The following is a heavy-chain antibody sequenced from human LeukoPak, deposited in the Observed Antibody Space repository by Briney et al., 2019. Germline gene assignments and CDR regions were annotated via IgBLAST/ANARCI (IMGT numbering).Heavy chain of an antibody. Sequence: SETLSLTCAVYGGSFSGYYWSWIRQPPGKGLEWIGEINHSGSTNYNPSLKSRVTISVDTSKNQFSLKLSSVTAADTAVYYCARVYDYVWGSYRFSDALDIWGQGTMVTVSS. CDR1: GGSFSGYY. D-gene: IGHD3-16*02. V-gene: IGHV4-34*01. J-gene: IGHJ3*02. CDR3: ARVYDYVWGSYRFSDALDI. CDR2: INHSGST.